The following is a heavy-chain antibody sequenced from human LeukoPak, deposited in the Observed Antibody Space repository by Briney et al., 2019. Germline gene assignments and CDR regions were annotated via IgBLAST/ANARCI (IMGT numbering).Heavy chain of an antibody. CDR2: ISSDGSIR. D-gene: IGHD3-10*01. CDR1: GLTFSRYW. CDR3: ASQISTGH. V-gene: IGHV3-74*01. J-gene: IGHJ4*02. Sequence: GGSLRLSCATSGLTFSRYWMHWVRQAPGKGLVWVSHISSDGSIRNYADSVKGRFTISRDNAKNMLSLQMNSLRADDTAMYYCASQISTGHWGQGTLVTVSS.